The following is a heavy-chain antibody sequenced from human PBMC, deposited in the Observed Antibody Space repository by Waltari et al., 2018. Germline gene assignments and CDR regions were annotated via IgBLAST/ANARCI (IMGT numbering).Heavy chain of an antibody. Sequence: QVQLQESGPGLVKPSETLSLTCTVSGGSISSHYWSWIRQPPGKGLEWIGYIYYSGSTNYNPSLKSRVTISVDTSKNQFSLKLSSVTAADTAVYYCARGKPRWELSQYYFDYWGQGTLVTVSS. J-gene: IGHJ4*02. CDR1: GGSISSHY. CDR2: IYYSGST. CDR3: ARGKPRWELSQYYFDY. V-gene: IGHV4-59*11. D-gene: IGHD1-26*01.